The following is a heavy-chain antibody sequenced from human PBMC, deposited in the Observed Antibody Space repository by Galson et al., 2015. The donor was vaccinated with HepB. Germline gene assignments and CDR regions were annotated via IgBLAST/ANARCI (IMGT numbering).Heavy chain of an antibody. CDR2: IGST. J-gene: IGHJ3*02. CDR3: ARDLEDTRGGAFDI. Sequence: ETLSLTCTVSGASISSYYWSWIRQPPGKGLEWIGYIGSTNYNPSLKSRVTISVDTSKNHFSLKLSSVTAADTAIYYCARDLEDTRGGAFDIWGQGTMVTVSS. V-gene: IGHV4-59*01. CDR1: GASISSYY. D-gene: IGHD5-18*01.